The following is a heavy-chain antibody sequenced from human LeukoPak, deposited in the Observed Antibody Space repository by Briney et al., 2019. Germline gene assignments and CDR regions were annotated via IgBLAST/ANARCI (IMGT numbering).Heavy chain of an antibody. D-gene: IGHD3-9*01. CDR2: IYYSGST. CDR1: GGSISSYY. J-gene: IGHJ4*02. CDR3: ARRSPGILTGYYQD. Sequence: SETLSLTCTVSGGSISSYYWSWIRQPPGKGLEWIGYIYYSGSTNYNPSLKSRVTISVDTSKNQFSLKLSSVTAADTAVYYCARRSPGILTGYYQDWGQGTLVTVSS. V-gene: IGHV4-59*08.